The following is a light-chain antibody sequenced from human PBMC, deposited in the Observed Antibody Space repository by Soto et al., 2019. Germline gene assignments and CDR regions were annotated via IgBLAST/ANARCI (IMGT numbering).Light chain of an antibody. CDR3: QQYGGSPPT. CDR1: QSVSSSY. CDR2: GAS. V-gene: IGKV3-20*01. Sequence: EIVLTQSPGTLSLSPGERATLSCRASQSVSSSYLAWYQQKPGQAPRLLIFGASSRATGTPDRFSGSGSGTDFTLTISTLEPEDSAVYHCQQYGGSPPTYGPGTKVEI. J-gene: IGKJ1*01.